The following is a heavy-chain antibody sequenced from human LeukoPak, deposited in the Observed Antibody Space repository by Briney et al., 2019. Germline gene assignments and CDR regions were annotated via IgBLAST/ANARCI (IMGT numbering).Heavy chain of an antibody. CDR3: ASYPNCSGGSCYFFNWFDP. V-gene: IGHV1-69*13. CDR2: IIPIFGTA. CDR1: GGTFSSYA. Sequence: SVKVSCKASGGTFSSYAISWVRQAPGQGLEWMGGIIPIFGTANYAQKFQGRVTITADESTSTAYMELSSLRSEDTAVYYCASYPNCSGGSCYFFNWFDPWGQGTLVTVSS. J-gene: IGHJ5*02. D-gene: IGHD2-15*01.